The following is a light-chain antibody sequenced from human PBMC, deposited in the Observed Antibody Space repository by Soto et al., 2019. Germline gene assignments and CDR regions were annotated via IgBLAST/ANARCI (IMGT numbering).Light chain of an antibody. CDR3: QQYYSTPWT. V-gene: IGKV4-1*01. CDR1: KSVLYSSNNKNY. CDR2: WAS. Sequence: DIVMTQSPDSLAVSLGERATINCKSSKSVLYSSNNKNYLAWYQQKPGQPPKLLIYWASTRESGVPDRFSGSGSGTDFTLTISSLQAEDVATYYCQQYYSTPWTFGQGTKVEIQ. J-gene: IGKJ1*01.